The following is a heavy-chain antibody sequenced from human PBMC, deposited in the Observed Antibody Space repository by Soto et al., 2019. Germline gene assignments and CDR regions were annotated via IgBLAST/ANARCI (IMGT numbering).Heavy chain of an antibody. D-gene: IGHD2-15*01. J-gene: IGHJ4*02. CDR1: GGSFSGYY. CDR3: AREEGYCSGGSCLNYFDY. Sequence: QVQLQQWGAGLLKPSETLSLTCAVYGGSFSGYYWSWIRQPPGKGLEWIGEINHSGSTNYNPSLKSRVTISVDTSKYQFSLKLSSVTAADTAVYYCAREEGYCSGGSCLNYFDYWGQGTLVTVSS. V-gene: IGHV4-34*01. CDR2: INHSGST.